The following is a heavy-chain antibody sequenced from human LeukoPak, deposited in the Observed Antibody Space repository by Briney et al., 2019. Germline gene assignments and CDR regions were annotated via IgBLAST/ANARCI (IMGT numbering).Heavy chain of an antibody. CDR3: ARDLGWLQSDY. J-gene: IGHJ4*02. CDR1: GFSFSDHW. D-gene: IGHD5-24*01. V-gene: IGHV3-7*01. Sequence: GGSLRLSSVASGFSFSDHWMNWFRQAPGKGLEWVATIKKDGSEQYYVDSMKGRFTISRDNAKNSVYLQINSLRAEDTAVYYCARDLGWLQSDYWGQGTLVTVSS. CDR2: IKKDGSEQ.